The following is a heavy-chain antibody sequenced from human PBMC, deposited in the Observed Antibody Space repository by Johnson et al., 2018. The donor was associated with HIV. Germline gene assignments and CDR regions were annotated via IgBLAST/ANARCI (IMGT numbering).Heavy chain of an antibody. CDR1: GFTFSSYA. J-gene: IGHJ3*02. Sequence: QVQLVESGGGVVQPGRSLRLSCAASGFTFSSYAMHWVRQAPGKGLEWVAVISYDGSNKYYADSVKGRFTISRDNSKNTLYLQMNSLRAEDTAVYYCTTGNGGAFDIWGQGTMVTVSS. CDR3: TTGNGGAFDI. CDR2: ISYDGSNK. V-gene: IGHV3-30*04.